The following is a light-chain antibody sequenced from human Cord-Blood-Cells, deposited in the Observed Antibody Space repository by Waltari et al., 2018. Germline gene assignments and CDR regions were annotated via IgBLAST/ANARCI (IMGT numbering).Light chain of an antibody. Sequence: QSALTQPASVSGSPGQSITISCTGTSSDFGSYTLVSWYQQHPGKAPKLMIYEGSKRPSGVSNRFSGSKSGNTASLTISGLQAEDEADYYCCSYAGSSTHVVFGGGTKLTVL. CDR2: EGS. J-gene: IGLJ2*01. CDR3: CSYAGSSTHVV. CDR1: SSDFGSYTL. V-gene: IGLV2-23*01.